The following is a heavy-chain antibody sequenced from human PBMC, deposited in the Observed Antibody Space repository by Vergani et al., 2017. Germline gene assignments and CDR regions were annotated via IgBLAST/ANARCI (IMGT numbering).Heavy chain of an antibody. CDR1: GGSISSYY. J-gene: IGHJ5*02. CDR2: IYYSGST. V-gene: IGHV4-59*12. D-gene: IGHD1-26*01. CDR3: APGVGATRSWFDP. Sequence: QVQLQESGPGLVKPSETLSLTCTVSGGSISSYYWSWIRQPPGKGLEWIGYIYYSGSTNYNPSLKSRVTISVDTSKNQFSLKLSSVTAADTAVYYCAPGVGATRSWFDPWGQGTLVTFSS.